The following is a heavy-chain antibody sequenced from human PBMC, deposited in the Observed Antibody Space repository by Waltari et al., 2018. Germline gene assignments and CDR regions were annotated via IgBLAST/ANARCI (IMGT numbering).Heavy chain of an antibody. D-gene: IGHD1-26*01. J-gene: IGHJ4*02. CDR3: ARAWDDFDY. V-gene: IGHV3-21*02. Sequence: EIQLVESGGGLVKPGGSLRLSCAASGFTFSIYKMSWVRQAPGKGLEWVSSIGSGTSYIYYADSVKGRFTISRDNAKNSLYLQMNSLKVEDTAVYYCARAWDDFDYWGQGALVTVSS. CDR1: GFTFSIYK. CDR2: IGSGTSYI.